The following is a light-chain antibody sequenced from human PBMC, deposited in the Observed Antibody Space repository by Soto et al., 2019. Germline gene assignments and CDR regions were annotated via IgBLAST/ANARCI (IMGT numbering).Light chain of an antibody. CDR1: QSLVSSDGDTY. Sequence: DAVMTQSPLSLPVTLGQSASISCWSSQSLVSSDGDTYLNWFQQRPGQSPWRLIYKVSNRDSEGPDRFSGRGSGTDITLKISKVESEDVGGYYCMQGTHWPSWTFGHGTKVEIK. V-gene: IGKV2-30*01. CDR3: MQGTHWPSWT. J-gene: IGKJ1*01. CDR2: KVS.